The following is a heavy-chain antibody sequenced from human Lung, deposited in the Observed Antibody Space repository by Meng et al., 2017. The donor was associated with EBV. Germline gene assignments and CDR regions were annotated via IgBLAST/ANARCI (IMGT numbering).Heavy chain of an antibody. V-gene: IGHV4-4*03. CDR3: ARDSRAWDYPNAWDY. Sequence: GQLQASGPGLVKPPDTLSLTCACSGGSISSINWWTWVRQPPGKGLEWIGEIYHGGSTNYNPSLKSRVTISVDKSKNQFSLELRSLRSGDTAIYYCARDSRAWDYPNAWDYWGQGTLVTVSS. J-gene: IGHJ4*02. CDR1: GGSISSINW. D-gene: IGHD1-7*01. CDR2: IYHGGST.